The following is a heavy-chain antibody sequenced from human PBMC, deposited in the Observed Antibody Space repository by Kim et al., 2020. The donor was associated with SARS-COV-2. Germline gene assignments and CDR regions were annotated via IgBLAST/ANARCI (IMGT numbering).Heavy chain of an antibody. Sequence: GGSLRLSCAASGFTFSSYGMHWVRQAPGKGLEWVTIISYDGSTKYYADSVKGRFTISRDNSKCKLYLQMNSLRAEDTAVYYCAGYCSVGRCPLYYYYGMDVCGQGTTVTVSS. V-gene: IGHV3-30*03. CDR2: ISYDGSTK. CDR3: AGYCSVGRCPLYYYYGMDV. J-gene: IGHJ6*02. CDR1: GFTFSSYG. D-gene: IGHD2-15*01.